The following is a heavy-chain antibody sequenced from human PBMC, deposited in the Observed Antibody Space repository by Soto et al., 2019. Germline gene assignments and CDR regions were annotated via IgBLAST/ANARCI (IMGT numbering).Heavy chain of an antibody. CDR2: IYPGDSDT. D-gene: IGHD1-20*01. V-gene: IGHV5-51*01. Sequence: GESLKISCKGSGYTFTSHWIAWVRQMPGKGLEWMGIIYPGDSDTRYSPSFQGQVTISADKSSSTAYLQWSSLKASDTAMYYCARLYNNNRPGYFDYWGQGTLVTVSS. CDR1: GYTFTSHW. J-gene: IGHJ4*02. CDR3: ARLYNNNRPGYFDY.